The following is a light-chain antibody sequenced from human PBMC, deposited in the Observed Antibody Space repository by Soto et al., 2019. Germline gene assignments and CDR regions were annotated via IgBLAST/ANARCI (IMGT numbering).Light chain of an antibody. J-gene: IGKJ5*01. Sequence: DVVMTQTPLSLSVAPGQPASISCKSSQSLLHITGETFLFWYLQKPGQSPQLLIYEASTRVSGVPDRFSGSGSGTDFTLEISRVETDDVGIYYCMQSTQLPPTFGQGTRLENK. CDR3: MQSTQLPPT. CDR1: QSLLHITGETF. CDR2: EAS. V-gene: IGKV2D-29*02.